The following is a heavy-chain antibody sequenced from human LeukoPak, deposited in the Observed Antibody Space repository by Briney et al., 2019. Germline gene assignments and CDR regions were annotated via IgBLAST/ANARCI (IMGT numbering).Heavy chain of an antibody. D-gene: IGHD6-13*01. CDR3: ARGALEQQILIHFDY. V-gene: IGHV1-2*02. J-gene: IGHJ4*02. CDR1: GYTFSGYY. Sequence: ASVKVSCKTSGYTFSGYYLHWVRQAPGQGLEWMGWINPTSGGTKFAQKFQGRVTMTRDTSISTAYMELYSLRSDDTAVYYCARGALEQQILIHFDYWGQGTLVTVSS. CDR2: INPTSGGT.